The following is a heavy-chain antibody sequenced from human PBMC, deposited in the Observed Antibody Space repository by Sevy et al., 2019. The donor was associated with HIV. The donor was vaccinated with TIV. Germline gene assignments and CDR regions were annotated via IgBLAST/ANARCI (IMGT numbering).Heavy chain of an antibody. D-gene: IGHD3-10*01. J-gene: IGHJ3*02. CDR2: ISSSSSYI. V-gene: IGHV3-21*01. CDR3: ARGLRITMVRGVNDAFDI. Sequence: GGSLRLSCAASGFTFSSYSMNWVRQAPGKGLEWVSSISSSSSYIYYADSVKGRFTISRDNAKNSLYLQMNSLRAEETAVYYCARGLRITMVRGVNDAFDIWGQGTMVTVSS. CDR1: GFTFSSYS.